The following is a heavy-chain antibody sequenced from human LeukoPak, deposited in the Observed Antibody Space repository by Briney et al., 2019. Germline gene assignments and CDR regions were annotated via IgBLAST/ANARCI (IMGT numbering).Heavy chain of an antibody. Sequence: PSETLSLTCTVSSGSISSYYWSWIRQPAGKGLEWIGRIYTSGSTNYNPSLKSRVTISVDKSKNQFSLKLSSVTAADTAVYYCARAGGSYLDDAFDIWGQGTMVTVSS. CDR1: SGSISSYY. D-gene: IGHD1-26*01. CDR2: IYTSGST. J-gene: IGHJ3*02. CDR3: ARAGGSYLDDAFDI. V-gene: IGHV4-4*07.